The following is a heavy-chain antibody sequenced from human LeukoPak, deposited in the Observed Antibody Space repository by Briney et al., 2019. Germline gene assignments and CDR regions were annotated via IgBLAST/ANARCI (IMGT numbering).Heavy chain of an antibody. D-gene: IGHD2-2*01. CDR2: IIPIFGTA. V-gene: IGHV1-69*13. Sequence: GASVKVSCKASGGTFSSYVISWVRQAPGQGLEWMGGIIPIFGTANYAQKFQGRVTITADESTSTAYMELSSLRSEDTAVYYCASLYEDIVVVPAAHHPWGQGSLVTVSS. CDR1: GGTFSSYV. J-gene: IGHJ5*02. CDR3: ASLYEDIVVVPAAHHP.